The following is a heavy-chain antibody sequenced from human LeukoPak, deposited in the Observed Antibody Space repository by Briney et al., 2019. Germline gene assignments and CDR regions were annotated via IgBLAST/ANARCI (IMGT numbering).Heavy chain of an antibody. D-gene: IGHD2-15*01. Sequence: GGSLRLSCAASGFTFSSYTINWVRQPPGKGLEWVSSISSSSNYIYYADSVKGRFTISRDNAKNSLYLQMNSLRAEDTAVYYCARDAVVVSASPSYWYFDLWGRGTLVTVSS. J-gene: IGHJ2*01. CDR2: ISSSSNYI. CDR3: ARDAVVVSASPSYWYFDL. V-gene: IGHV3-21*01. CDR1: GFTFSSYT.